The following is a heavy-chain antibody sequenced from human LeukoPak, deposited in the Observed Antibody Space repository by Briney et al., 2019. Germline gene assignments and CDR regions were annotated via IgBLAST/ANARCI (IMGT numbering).Heavy chain of an antibody. CDR1: GFTFSDYY. CDR2: ISGRDNSI. CDR3: ARGRHYYDSRGYSDVFDI. J-gene: IGHJ3*02. Sequence: GGSLRLSCAASGFTFSDYYMNWIRQAPGKGLEWIAYISGRDNSIYYADSVTGRFTISRDNAKNSLYLQMDSLRAEDTAVYYCARGRHYYDSRGYSDVFDIWGQGTMVTVSS. V-gene: IGHV3-11*01. D-gene: IGHD3-22*01.